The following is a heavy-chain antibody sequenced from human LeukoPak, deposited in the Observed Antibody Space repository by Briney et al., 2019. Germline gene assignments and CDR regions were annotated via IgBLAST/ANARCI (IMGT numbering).Heavy chain of an antibody. Sequence: GGSLRLSCAASGITFSSYWMSWVRQAPGKGLEWVANIKQDGSEKYYVDSVKGRFTISRDSAKNSLFLQMNSLRAEDTAVYYCARGYYDSSGSPFDYWGQGTLVTVSS. CDR1: GITFSSYW. CDR2: IKQDGSEK. D-gene: IGHD3-22*01. CDR3: ARGYYDSSGSPFDY. J-gene: IGHJ4*02. V-gene: IGHV3-7*01.